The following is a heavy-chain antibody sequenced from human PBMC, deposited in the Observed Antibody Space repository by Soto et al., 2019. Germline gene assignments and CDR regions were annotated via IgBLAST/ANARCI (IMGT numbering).Heavy chain of an antibody. J-gene: IGHJ4*02. CDR2: INHSGDT. Sequence: QVQLQQWGAGLLKPSETLSLTCAVYGGSFSGYYWSWIRQPPGEGLEWFGEINHSGDTNYNPYLKRRVAMWVETSKNQVSLNLRAVTAADTAVYYCARGRAEYDYIWGNYRYTPFDFWGQGTLVTVSS. V-gene: IGHV4-34*02. CDR3: ARGRAEYDYIWGNYRYTPFDF. D-gene: IGHD3-16*02. CDR1: GGSFSGYY.